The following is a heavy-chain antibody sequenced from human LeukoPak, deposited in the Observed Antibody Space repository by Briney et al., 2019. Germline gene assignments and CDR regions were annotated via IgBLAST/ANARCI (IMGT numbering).Heavy chain of an antibody. CDR1: GFTFSSYE. V-gene: IGHV3-48*03. Sequence: GGSLRLSCAASGFTFSSYEMNWVRQAPGKGLEWVSYISRSGSTIYYADSVKGRFTISRGNAKNSLYLQMNSLRAEDTAVYYCARDPFAASNNWFDPWGQGTLVTVSS. CDR3: ARDPFAASNNWFDP. J-gene: IGHJ5*02. D-gene: IGHD2-15*01. CDR2: ISRSGSTI.